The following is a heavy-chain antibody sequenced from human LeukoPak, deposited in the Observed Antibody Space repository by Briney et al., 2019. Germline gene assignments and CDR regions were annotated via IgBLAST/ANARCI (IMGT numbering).Heavy chain of an antibody. V-gene: IGHV4-61*02. CDR2: IYTSGST. CDR1: RGSISSGSYY. D-gene: IGHD1-26*01. Sequence: SETLSLTCTVSRGSISSGSYYWSWIRQPAGKGLEWLGRIYTSGSTNYNPSLKSRVTISVDTSKNQFSLKLSSVTAADTAVYYCARDFIEWEFNAFDIWGQGTMITVSS. J-gene: IGHJ3*02. CDR3: ARDFIEWEFNAFDI.